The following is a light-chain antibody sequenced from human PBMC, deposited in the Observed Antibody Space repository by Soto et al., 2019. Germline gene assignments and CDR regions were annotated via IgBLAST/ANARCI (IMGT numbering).Light chain of an antibody. CDR1: QSVSSY. V-gene: IGKV3-11*01. J-gene: IGKJ5*01. Sequence: EIVLTQSPATLSLSPGERATLSCRASQSVSSYLAWYQQKPGQAPRLLIYDASNRATGIPARYSGSGSGTDFTLTISSKAPEDFAVYYCQQSSNWPPITFGQGTRVEIK. CDR2: DAS. CDR3: QQSSNWPPIT.